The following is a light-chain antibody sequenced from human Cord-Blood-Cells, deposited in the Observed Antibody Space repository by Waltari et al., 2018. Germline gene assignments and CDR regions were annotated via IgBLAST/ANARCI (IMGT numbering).Light chain of an antibody. V-gene: IGKV1-13*02. Sequence: ALPLTQSPSSLSASVGDRVTITCRASQGISSALAWYQQKPGKAPKLLIYDASSLESGVPSRFSGSGSGTDFTLTISSLQPEDFATYSCQQFNSYPITFGQGTRLEIK. CDR3: QQFNSYPIT. CDR2: DAS. CDR1: QGISSA. J-gene: IGKJ5*01.